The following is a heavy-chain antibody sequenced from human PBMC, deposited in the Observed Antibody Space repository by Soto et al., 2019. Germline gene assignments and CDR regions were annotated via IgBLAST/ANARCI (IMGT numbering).Heavy chain of an antibody. V-gene: IGHV1-8*01. CDR3: ARGSRGTVDY. CDR1: GYTFTSYD. CDR2: MKPNSGNT. J-gene: IGHJ4*02. D-gene: IGHD2-15*01. Sequence: QVQLVQSGAEVKKTGASVKVSCKASGYTFTSYDINWVRQATGQGLVWMGWMKPNSGNTGYAQKFQGRVTMTKNTSISTAYMELNILRSEDTAVYYCARGSRGTVDYCGQGTLVTVSS.